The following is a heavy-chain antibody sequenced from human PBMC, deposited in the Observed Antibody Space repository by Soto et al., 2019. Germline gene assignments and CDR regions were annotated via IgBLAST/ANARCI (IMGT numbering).Heavy chain of an antibody. V-gene: IGHV3-33*01. D-gene: IGHD2-2*01. CDR1: GFNFRSYG. CDR2: IWFDGSKK. J-gene: IGHJ6*02. CDR3: ARDRLVPYGYGMDV. Sequence: GGSLRLSCAAVGFNFRSYGIHLVRQAPGKGLEWVALIWFDGSKKYYVDSVKGRFAVSRDNSKNTLYLQMNSLRVEDTAVYYCARDRLVPYGYGMDVWGQGTTVTVSS.